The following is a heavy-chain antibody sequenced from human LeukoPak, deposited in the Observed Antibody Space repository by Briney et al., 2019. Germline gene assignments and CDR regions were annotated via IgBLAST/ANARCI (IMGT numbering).Heavy chain of an antibody. J-gene: IGHJ4*02. V-gene: IGHV3-11*01. CDR2: ISDTGTSI. Sequence: GGSLRLSCAASGFTFSDYYMSWLREAPGKGLEWVAYISDTGTSIYYADSVKGRFTISRDNANDSLYLQMNSLRAGDTAVYYCARLKAGYWGQGTAVTVSS. CDR3: ARLKAGY. CDR1: GFTFSDYY. D-gene: IGHD6-19*01.